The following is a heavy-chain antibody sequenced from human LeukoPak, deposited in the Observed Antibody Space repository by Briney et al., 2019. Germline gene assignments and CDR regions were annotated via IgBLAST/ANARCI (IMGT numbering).Heavy chain of an antibody. CDR3: AKDLLHSSSSAVDS. Sequence: GGSLRLSCAASGFTFSNYAMSWVRQAPGKGLEWVSAISVSGGSTYCADSVKGRFTISRDNSKDTLYLQMDSLRAEDTAVYYCAKDLLHSSSSAVDSWGQGSLVTVSS. D-gene: IGHD6-6*01. CDR2: ISVSGGST. V-gene: IGHV3-23*01. J-gene: IGHJ4*02. CDR1: GFTFSNYA.